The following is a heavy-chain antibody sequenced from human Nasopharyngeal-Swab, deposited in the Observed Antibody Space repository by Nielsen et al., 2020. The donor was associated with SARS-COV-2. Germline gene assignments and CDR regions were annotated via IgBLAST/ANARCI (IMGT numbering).Heavy chain of an antibody. D-gene: IGHD3-10*01. CDR2: ISYDGGNK. Sequence: WIRQPPGKGLEWVAVISYDGGNKYYADSVKGRFTISRDNSKNTLYLQMNSLRAEDTAVYYCAKGPHHYYGSGSYYPAFDIWGQGTMVTVSS. CDR3: AKGPHHYYGSGSYYPAFDI. J-gene: IGHJ3*02. V-gene: IGHV3-30*18.